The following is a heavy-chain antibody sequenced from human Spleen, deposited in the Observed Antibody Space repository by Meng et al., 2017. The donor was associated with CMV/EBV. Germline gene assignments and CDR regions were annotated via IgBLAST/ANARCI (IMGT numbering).Heavy chain of an antibody. V-gene: IGHV3-30-3*01. CDR1: GFTFSSYA. Sequence: SLKISCAASGFTFSSYAMHWVRQAPGKGLEWVAVISYDGSNKYYADSVKGRFTISRDNSKNTPYLQMNSLRAEDTAVYYCARDRNGMDVWGQGTTVTVSS. CDR2: ISYDGSNK. CDR3: ARDRNGMDV. J-gene: IGHJ6*02.